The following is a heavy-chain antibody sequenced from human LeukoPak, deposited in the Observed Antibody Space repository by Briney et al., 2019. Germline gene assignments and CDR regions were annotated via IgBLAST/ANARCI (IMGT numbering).Heavy chain of an antibody. CDR2: ISYDGSNK. CDR3: AKGHHGGYSYGYRVYFDY. D-gene: IGHD5-18*01. Sequence: GGSLRLSCAASGFTFSSYGTHWVRQAPGKGLEWVAVISYDGSNKYYADSVKGRFTISRDNSKNTPYLQMNSLRAEDTAVYYCAKGHHGGYSYGYRVYFDYWGQGTLVTVSS. V-gene: IGHV3-30*18. J-gene: IGHJ4*02. CDR1: GFTFSSYG.